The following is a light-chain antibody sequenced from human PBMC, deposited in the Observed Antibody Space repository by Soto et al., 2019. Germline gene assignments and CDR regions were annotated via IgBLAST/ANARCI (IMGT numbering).Light chain of an antibody. CDR2: RAS. CDR1: QDVLTN. J-gene: IGKJ1*01. V-gene: IGKV3-15*01. CDR3: QQSNKRMKM. Sequence: VSVSTYYTPTPSFRASQDVLTNLAWYQQKPGQSPRLLIYRASTRATGVPARFSGSGSGTEFTLTISCLQSEDFAVYCCQQSNKRMKMFGQVTNVDI.